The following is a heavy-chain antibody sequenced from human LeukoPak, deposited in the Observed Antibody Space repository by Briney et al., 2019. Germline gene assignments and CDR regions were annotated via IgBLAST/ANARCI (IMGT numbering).Heavy chain of an antibody. CDR1: GFTFSNSP. V-gene: IGHV3-23*01. CDR3: AKGIYSSGWSYFDY. D-gene: IGHD6-19*01. J-gene: IGHJ4*01. CDR2: LSGSGITT. Sequence: GGPLRLSCAASGFTFSNSPMSWVPQARGKGVEWVSTLSGSGITTYYADSVTGRFTISRDNSKNTLYLQMNSLRAEDTAVYYCAKGIYSSGWSYFDYWGHGTLVTVSS.